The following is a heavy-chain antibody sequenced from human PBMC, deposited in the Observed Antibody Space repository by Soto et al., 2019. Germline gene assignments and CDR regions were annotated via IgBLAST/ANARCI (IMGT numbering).Heavy chain of an antibody. D-gene: IGHD6-13*01. J-gene: IGHJ4*02. V-gene: IGHV3-23*01. CDR2: MSGDGTRT. CDR3: AKDRDDSIWFGLNFLDY. CDR1: GFAFSTNA. Sequence: EVQLLESGGGLVQPGGSLRLSCAASGFAFSTNAMTWVRQAPGKGLEWVTTMSGDGTRTYYADSVKGRFTISSDNSKTSLFLEMNLLRADDTAVYYCAKDRDDSIWFGLNFLDYWGLGTLVTVSS.